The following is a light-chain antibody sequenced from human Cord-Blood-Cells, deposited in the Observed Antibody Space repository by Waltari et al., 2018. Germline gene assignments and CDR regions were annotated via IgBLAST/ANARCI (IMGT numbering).Light chain of an antibody. J-gene: IGKJ4*01. CDR2: AAA. CDR1: QGISSY. Sequence: DIQLTQSPSFLSASVGDRVTITCRASQGISSYLAWYQQKPGKAPKLLIDAAATLQSGVPSRFSGRGSGTEFTLTISSLQPEDFATYYCQQLNSNPLTFGGGTNVEIK. V-gene: IGKV1-9*01. CDR3: QQLNSNPLT.